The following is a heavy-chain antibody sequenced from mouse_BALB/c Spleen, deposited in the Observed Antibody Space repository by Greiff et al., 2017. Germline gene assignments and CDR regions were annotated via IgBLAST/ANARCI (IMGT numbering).Heavy chain of an antibody. CDR3: ARYGTDY. Sequence: EVKLQESGGGLVQPGGSRKLSCAASGFTFSSFGMHWVRQAPEKGLEWVAYISSGSSTIYYADTVKGRFTISRDNPKNTLFLQMTSLRSEDTAMYYCARYGTDYWGQGTTLTVSS. CDR2: ISSGSSTI. D-gene: IGHD4-1*01. J-gene: IGHJ2*01. V-gene: IGHV5-17*02. CDR1: GFTFSSFG.